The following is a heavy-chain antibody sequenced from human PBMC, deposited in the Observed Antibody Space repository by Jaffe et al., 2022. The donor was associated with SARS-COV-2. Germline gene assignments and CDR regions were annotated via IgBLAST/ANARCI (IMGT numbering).Heavy chain of an antibody. J-gene: IGHJ4*02. CDR3: AHTILTGYLWDSPEYYFDY. CDR1: GFSLSTSGVG. V-gene: IGHV2-5*02. Sequence: QITLKESGPTLVKPTQTLTLTCTFSGFSLSTSGVGVGWIRQPPGKALEWLALIYWDDDKRYSPSLKSRLTITKDTSKNQVVLTMTNMDPVDTATYYCAHTILTGYLWDSPEYYFDYWGQGTLVTVSS. D-gene: IGHD3-9*01. CDR2: IYWDDDK.